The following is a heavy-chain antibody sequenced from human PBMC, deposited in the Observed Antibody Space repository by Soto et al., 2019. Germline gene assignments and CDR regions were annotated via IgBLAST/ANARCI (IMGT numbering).Heavy chain of an antibody. J-gene: IGHJ6*02. V-gene: IGHV3-23*01. CDR1: GFTFGSYA. CDR3: AKDQVYSITGGYYGMDV. Sequence: GGSLRLSWAASGFTFGSYAMSWVRQAPGKGLEWVSGISGSGGSTYYADSVQGRFTISRDNSKNTLYLQMDSLRGEDTAVYYCAKDQVYSITGGYYGMDVWGQGTTVTVSS. CDR2: ISGSGGST. D-gene: IGHD6-13*01.